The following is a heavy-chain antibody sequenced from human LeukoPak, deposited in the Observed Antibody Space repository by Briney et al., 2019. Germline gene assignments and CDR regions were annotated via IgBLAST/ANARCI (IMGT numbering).Heavy chain of an antibody. CDR1: GYTFTVYY. CDR3: ARDDNYYDSSGYYPYYYYYGMDV. V-gene: IGHV1-2*02. J-gene: IGHJ6*02. Sequence: ASVKVSCKASGYTFTVYYMHWVRQAPGQGLEWMGWINPNSGGTNYAQKFQDRVTMTRDTSISTAYMELSRLRSDATAVYYCARDDNYYDSSGYYPYYYYYGMDVWGQGTTVTVSS. CDR2: INPNSGGT. D-gene: IGHD3-22*01.